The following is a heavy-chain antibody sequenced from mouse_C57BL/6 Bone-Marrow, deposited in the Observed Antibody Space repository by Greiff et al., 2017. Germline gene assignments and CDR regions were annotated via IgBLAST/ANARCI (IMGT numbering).Heavy chain of an antibody. CDR1: GYSITSGYY. CDR2: ISYDGSN. D-gene: IGHD2-4*01. V-gene: IGHV3-6*01. J-gene: IGHJ3*01. CDR3: AGGLRRAWFAY. Sequence: EVKLMESGPGLVKPSQSLSLTCSVTGYSITSGYYWNWIRQFPGNKLEWMGYISYDGSNNYNPSLKNRISITRDTSKHQFFLKLNSVTTEDTATYCCAGGLRRAWFAYWGHGTLVTVSA.